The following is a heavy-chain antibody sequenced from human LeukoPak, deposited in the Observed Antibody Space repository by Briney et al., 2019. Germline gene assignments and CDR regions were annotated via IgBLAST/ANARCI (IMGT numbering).Heavy chain of an antibody. J-gene: IGHJ3*02. CDR2: ISYDGSNK. D-gene: IGHD5-18*01. CDR3: ARSNSYGYASGAFDI. V-gene: IGHV3-30-3*01. Sequence: GGSLRLSCAASGFTFSAFAMDWVRQAPGKGLEWVAVISYDGSNKYYADSVKGRFTISRDNSKNTLYLQMNSLRAEDTAVYYCARSNSYGYASGAFDIWGQGTMVTVSS. CDR1: GFTFSAFA.